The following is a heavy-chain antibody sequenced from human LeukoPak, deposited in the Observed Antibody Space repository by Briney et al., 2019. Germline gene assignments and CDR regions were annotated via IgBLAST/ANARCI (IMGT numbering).Heavy chain of an antibody. D-gene: IGHD6-19*01. CDR2: IYNSGST. V-gene: IGHV4-39*01. J-gene: IGHJ3*02. CDR1: GGSISSSSYN. Sequence: SETPSLTCTVPGGSISSSSYNCGWIRQPPGTGLEWIGTIYNSGSTYYNPSLKSRVTISVDTSKNQFSLKLSSVTAADTAVYYCARHGLHLTYSNGWYLDIWGQGTMVTVSS. CDR3: ARHGLHLTYSNGWYLDI.